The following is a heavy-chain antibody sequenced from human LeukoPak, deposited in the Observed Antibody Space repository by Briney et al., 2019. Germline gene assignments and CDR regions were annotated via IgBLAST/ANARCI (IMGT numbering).Heavy chain of an antibody. CDR2: ISYDGSNK. J-gene: IGHJ4*02. D-gene: IGHD3-10*01. Sequence: PGRSLRLSCAASGFTFSSYAMHWVRQAPGKGLEWVAVISYDGSNKYYADSVKGRFTISRDNSKNTLYLQMNSLRAEDTAVYYCAREALYGSGSCFDYWGQGTPVTVSS. V-gene: IGHV3-30-3*01. CDR1: GFTFSSYA. CDR3: AREALYGSGSCFDY.